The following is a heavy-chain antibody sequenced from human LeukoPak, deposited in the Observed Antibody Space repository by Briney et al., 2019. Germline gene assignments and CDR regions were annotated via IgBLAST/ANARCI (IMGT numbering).Heavy chain of an antibody. V-gene: IGHV4-38-2*02. CDR2: IYHSGST. CDR3: ARDQLLGYCSGGSCYFAFDI. CDR1: GGSFSGYY. D-gene: IGHD2-15*01. J-gene: IGHJ3*02. Sequence: SETLSLTCAVYGGSFSGYYWGWIRQPPGKGLEWIGSIYHSGSTYYNPSLKSRVTISVDTSKNQFSLKLSSVTAADTAVYYCARDQLLGYCSGGSCYFAFDIWGQGTMVTVSS.